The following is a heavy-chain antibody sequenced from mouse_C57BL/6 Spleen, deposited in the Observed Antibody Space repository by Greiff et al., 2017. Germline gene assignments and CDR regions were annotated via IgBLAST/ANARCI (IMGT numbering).Heavy chain of an antibody. CDR1: GYSFTSYY. Sequence: VQLQQSGPELVKPGASVKISCKASGYSFTSYYIHWVKQRPGQGLEWIGWIYPGSGNTKYNEKFKGKATLTADTSSSTAYMQLSSLTSEESAVYYCARLREGYFDVWGTGTTVTVSS. CDR3: ARLREGYFDV. J-gene: IGHJ1*03. CDR2: IYPGSGNT. V-gene: IGHV1-66*01.